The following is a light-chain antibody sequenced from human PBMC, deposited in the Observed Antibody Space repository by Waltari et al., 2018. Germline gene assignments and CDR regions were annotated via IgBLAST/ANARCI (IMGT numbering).Light chain of an antibody. V-gene: IGLV3-25*03. Sequence: SSELTQPPSVSVSPGQTARIPCSGDALPQQYVYWYQQKTGQAPVQVMAKDIERPSGIPGRFSGSNSGTTVTLIITGVQAEDEADYYCQSADIDGLYVVFGSGTKLTVL. CDR2: KDI. CDR1: ALPQQY. J-gene: IGLJ2*01. CDR3: QSADIDGLYVV.